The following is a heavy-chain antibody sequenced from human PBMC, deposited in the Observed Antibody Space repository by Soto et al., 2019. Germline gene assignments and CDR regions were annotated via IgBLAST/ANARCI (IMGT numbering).Heavy chain of an antibody. J-gene: IGHJ3*02. V-gene: IGHV3-23*01. CDR1: GSTFTDFT. CDR2: ISGDGLST. Sequence: GGSLRLSCVGSGSTFTDFTMTWVRQAPGKGLEWVSAISGDGLSTYYAGSVKGRFTISRDNSKTTLYLHMNSLRAEDTAVYYCARRPDAFDIWGRGTMVTVSS. CDR3: ARRPDAFDI.